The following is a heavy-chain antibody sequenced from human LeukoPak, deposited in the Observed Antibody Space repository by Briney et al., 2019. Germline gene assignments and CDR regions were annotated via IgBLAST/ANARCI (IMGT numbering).Heavy chain of an antibody. J-gene: IGHJ4*02. Sequence: GGSLRLSCVTSGFTFSGSAIHWVRQASGKGLEWIGRIRVKAHNYATVYAASMKGRFTISRDDSKNTAYLQMTSLKPEDTAVYYCAALRPFDYWGQGTLVTVSS. CDR3: AALRPFDY. CDR2: IRVKAHNYAT. V-gene: IGHV3-73*01. CDR1: GFTFSGSA. D-gene: IGHD3-16*01.